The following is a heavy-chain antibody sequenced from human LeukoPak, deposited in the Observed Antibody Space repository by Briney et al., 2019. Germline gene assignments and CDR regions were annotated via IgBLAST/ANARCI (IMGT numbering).Heavy chain of an antibody. CDR2: IYYSGST. Sequence: SETLSLTCTVSGGSISNYYWSWIRQPPGKGLEWIGYIYYSGSTNYNPSLKSRVTISVDTSKNQFSLNLSSVTAAETAMYYCARDRSPEGYYDSSHWDYYHGMDVWGQGTTVTVSS. J-gene: IGHJ6*02. V-gene: IGHV4-59*01. D-gene: IGHD3-22*01. CDR3: ARDRSPEGYYDSSHWDYYHGMDV. CDR1: GGSISNYY.